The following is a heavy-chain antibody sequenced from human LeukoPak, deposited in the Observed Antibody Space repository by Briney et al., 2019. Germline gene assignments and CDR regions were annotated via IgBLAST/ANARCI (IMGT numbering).Heavy chain of an antibody. CDR1: GGSISLSYYY. V-gene: IGHV4-39*07. CDR2: VYYSGAT. D-gene: IGHD6-19*01. J-gene: IGHJ4*02. Sequence: PSETLSLTCSVSGGSISLSYYYWGWIRQPPGKALEWIGSVYYSGATSYNPSLKSRVTISVDMSKNHFSLRLSSVTAADTAMYYCARGTLYSGWSYYFDYWGQGSQVTVSS. CDR3: ARGTLYSGWSYYFDY.